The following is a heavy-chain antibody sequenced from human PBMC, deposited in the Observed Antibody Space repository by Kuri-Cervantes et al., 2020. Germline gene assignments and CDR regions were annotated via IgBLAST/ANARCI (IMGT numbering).Heavy chain of an antibody. V-gene: IGHV3-53*01. D-gene: IGHD4-17*01. J-gene: IGHJ3*02. CDR3: AREYDYGDYAIGAFDI. CDR1: GFTVSSNY. Sequence: GGSLRLSCAASGFTVSSNYMSWVRQAPGKGLEWVSVIYSGGSTYYADPVKGRFTISRDNSKNTLYLQMNSLRAEDTAVYYCAREYDYGDYAIGAFDIWGQGTMVTVSS. CDR2: IYSGGST.